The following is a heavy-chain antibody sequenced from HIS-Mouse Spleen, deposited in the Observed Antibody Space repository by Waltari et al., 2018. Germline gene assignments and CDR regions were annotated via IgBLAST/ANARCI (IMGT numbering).Heavy chain of an antibody. J-gene: IGHJ6*02. CDR2: IYHSGST. D-gene: IGHD6-13*01. CDR3: ARALEYSSSWYYYYGMDV. Sequence: QVQLQESGPGLVKPSETLSLTCTVSGYSISSGYYWGWIRQPPGKGLEWIGSIYHSGSTCYNPSLKSLVTISVDTSKNQFSLKLSSVTAADTAVYYCARALEYSSSWYYYYGMDVWGQGTTVTVSS. CDR1: GYSISSGYY. V-gene: IGHV4-38-2*02.